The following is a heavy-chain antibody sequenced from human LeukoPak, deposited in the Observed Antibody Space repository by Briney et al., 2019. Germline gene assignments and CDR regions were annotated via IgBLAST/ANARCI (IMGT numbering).Heavy chain of an antibody. Sequence: GGSLRLSCAASGLTVSSNYMSWVRQAPGKGLEWVSVIYSSGSTYHADSVKGRFTISRDNSKNTLYLQMNSLRVEDTAVYYCARWGGLNVDYWGQGTLVTVSS. CDR2: IYSSGST. D-gene: IGHD3-16*01. CDR3: ARWGGLNVDY. J-gene: IGHJ4*02. CDR1: GLTVSSNY. V-gene: IGHV3-66*01.